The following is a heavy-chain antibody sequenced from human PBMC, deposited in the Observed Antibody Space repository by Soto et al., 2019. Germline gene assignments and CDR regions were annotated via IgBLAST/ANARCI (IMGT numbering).Heavy chain of an antibody. V-gene: IGHV1-69*02. J-gene: IGHJ4*02. CDR3: AISGSGSAVPRKDCDY. D-gene: IGHD3-10*01. CDR1: GVTFSSYT. Sequence: QVQLVQSGAEVKKPGSSVKVSCKASGVTFSSYTIRWVRQAPGQGLEWMGRIIPILGIANYAQKFEGSVTITADKSTSSVYMELSSLRSEDKAVYYCAISGSGSAVPRKDCDYWGQATLVTVSS. CDR2: IIPILGIA.